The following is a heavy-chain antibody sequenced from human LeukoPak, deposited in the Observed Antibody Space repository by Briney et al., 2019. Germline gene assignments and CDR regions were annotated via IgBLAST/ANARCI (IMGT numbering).Heavy chain of an antibody. CDR1: GFTFSSYS. J-gene: IGHJ4*02. Sequence: GGSLRLSCAASGFTFSSYSMNWVRQAPGKGLEWVSYISTSSGTIYYADSVRGRFTISRDNAKNSLYLQMNSLRDEDTAVYYRARDRGYCSGGSCYTYYFDYWGQGTLVTVSS. V-gene: IGHV3-48*02. CDR2: ISTSSGTI. CDR3: ARDRGYCSGGSCYTYYFDY. D-gene: IGHD2-15*01.